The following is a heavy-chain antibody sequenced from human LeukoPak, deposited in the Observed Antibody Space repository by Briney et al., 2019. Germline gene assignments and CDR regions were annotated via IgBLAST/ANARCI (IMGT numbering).Heavy chain of an antibody. CDR2: IWYDGSNK. CDR3: AKDLKPYYYDSSGYYYEYYFDY. V-gene: IGHV3-33*06. D-gene: IGHD3-22*01. J-gene: IGHJ4*02. CDR1: GFSFSTYG. Sequence: SGGSLRLSCAASGFSFSTYGMNWVRQAPGKGLEWVAVIWYDGSNKYYVDSVKGRFTISRDNSKNTLYLQMNSLRAEDTALYYCAKDLKPYYYDSSGYYYEYYFDYWGQGTLVTVSS.